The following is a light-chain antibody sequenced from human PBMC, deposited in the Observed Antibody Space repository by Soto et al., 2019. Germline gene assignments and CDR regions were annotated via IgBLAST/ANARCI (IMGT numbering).Light chain of an antibody. CDR2: GAS. CDR3: QQYDSSPKT. V-gene: IGKV3-20*01. CDR1: QSISSRH. Sequence: LVLTQSPGTLSLSPGEKATLSCRASQSISSRHLAWYQQKPGQAPRLLISGASSRAAGIPDRFSGSGSGTDFTLTISRLESGDFAVYYCQQYDSSPKTFGQGTRVDIK. J-gene: IGKJ1*01.